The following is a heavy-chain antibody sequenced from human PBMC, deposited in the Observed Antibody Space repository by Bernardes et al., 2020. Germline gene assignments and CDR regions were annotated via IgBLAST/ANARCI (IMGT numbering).Heavy chain of an antibody. CDR3: ASPGPMARYYFDY. Sequence: GGSLRLSCAASGFTFSRYWMTWVRQAPGTGLEWVATIKEDGSEKYHVDSVKGRFTISRDNAKNSLYLQMNSLTAEDTAVYYCASPGPMARYYFDYWGQGTLVTVSS. CDR2: IKEDGSEK. J-gene: IGHJ4*02. D-gene: IGHD3-10*01. CDR1: GFTFSRYW. V-gene: IGHV3-7*01.